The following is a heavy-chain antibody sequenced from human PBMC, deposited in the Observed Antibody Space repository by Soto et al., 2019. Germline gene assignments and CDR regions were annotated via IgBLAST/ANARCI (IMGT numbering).Heavy chain of an antibody. D-gene: IGHD5-12*01. V-gene: IGHV2-5*01. CDR3: VHETRWLQMDS. CDR1: GFSLATDGVG. CDR2: FYWSGDK. Sequence: SGPTLVNPTQTLTLTCAFSGFSLATDGVGVSWIRQSPGKALKWLGLFYWSGDKRYRPSLKSRLTITKVTSGNQVVLIMTNLDPMDTATYYCVHETRWLQMDSWGQGIPVTVSS. J-gene: IGHJ4*02.